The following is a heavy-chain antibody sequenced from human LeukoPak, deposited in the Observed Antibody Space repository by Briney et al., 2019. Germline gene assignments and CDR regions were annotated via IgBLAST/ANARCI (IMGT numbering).Heavy chain of an antibody. CDR3: ARDTGSSGSRTYLGINVRLDP. V-gene: IGHV3-30*04. Sequence: RGSLRLSCEASGFTFSSYAMHWVRQAPGKGLEWVSIISYDGTNEYYPDSVKGRFTISRDNSKSTLFLQMTSLRAEDTAVYYCARDTGSSGSRTYLGINVRLDPWGQGTLVTVSS. J-gene: IGHJ5*02. CDR1: GFTFSSYA. CDR2: ISYDGTNE. D-gene: IGHD3-10*01.